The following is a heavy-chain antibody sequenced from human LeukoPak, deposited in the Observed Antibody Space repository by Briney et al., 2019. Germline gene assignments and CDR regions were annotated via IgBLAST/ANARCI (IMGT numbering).Heavy chain of an antibody. CDR1: GASISSSSYY. V-gene: IGHV4-39*07. Sequence: SETLSLTCNVSGASISSSSYYRGWIRQPPGKGLEWIGSIYYSGSTYYNPSLKSRVTISVDTSKNRFSLKLSSVTAADTAVYYCARDRSSGWSLGLFDYWGQGTLVTVSS. D-gene: IGHD6-19*01. CDR2: IYYSGST. CDR3: ARDRSSGWSLGLFDY. J-gene: IGHJ4*02.